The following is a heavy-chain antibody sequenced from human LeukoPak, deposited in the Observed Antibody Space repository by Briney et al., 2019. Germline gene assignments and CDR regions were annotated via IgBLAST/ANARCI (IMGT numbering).Heavy chain of an antibody. Sequence: GASVKVSCKASGYTLTSYGISWVRQAPGQGLEWMGWISAYNGNTNYAQKLQGRVTMTTDTATSTAYMELRSLRSDDTAVYYCAGDPKDRWFDPWGQGTLVTVSS. V-gene: IGHV1-18*04. CDR1: GYTLTSYG. CDR3: AGDPKDRWFDP. J-gene: IGHJ5*02. CDR2: ISAYNGNT.